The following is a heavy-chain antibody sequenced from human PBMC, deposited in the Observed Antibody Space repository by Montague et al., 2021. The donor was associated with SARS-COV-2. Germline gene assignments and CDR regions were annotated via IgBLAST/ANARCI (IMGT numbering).Heavy chain of an antibody. J-gene: IGHJ6*02. V-gene: IGHV4-34*01. D-gene: IGHD6-13*01. CDR3: ARGWGSWLYDMDV. CDR2: INHSGST. Sequence: SGTLSLTCTVSGGSFSGYYWSWIRQPPGKGLEWIGEINHSGSTNYNPSLKSRVTISVDTSKNQFSLKLSSVTAADTAVYYCARGWGSWLYDMDVWGQGTTVTVSS. CDR1: GGSFSGYY.